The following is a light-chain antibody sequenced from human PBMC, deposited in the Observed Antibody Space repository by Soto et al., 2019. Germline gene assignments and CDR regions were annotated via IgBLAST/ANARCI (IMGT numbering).Light chain of an antibody. CDR3: QQYNSYSWT. CDR2: DAS. J-gene: IGKJ1*01. CDR1: DSISPW. Sequence: DIPMTPSPSTMAASVGDRVTITCRASDSISPWVAWYQQKPGKAPKLLIYDASSLESGVPSRFSGSGSGTEFTLTISSLQPDDFATYYCQQYNSYSWTFGQGTKVDIK. V-gene: IGKV1-5*01.